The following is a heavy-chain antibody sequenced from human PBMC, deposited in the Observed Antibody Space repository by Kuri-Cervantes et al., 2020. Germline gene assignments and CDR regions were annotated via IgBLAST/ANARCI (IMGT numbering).Heavy chain of an antibody. CDR1: GFTFSSYW. D-gene: IGHD3-10*01. V-gene: IGHV3-7*03. Sequence: GESLKISCAASGFTFSSYWMSWVRQAPGKGLEWVANIKQDGSEKYYVDSVKGRFTISRDNAKNSLYLQMNSLRAEDTAVYYCAKVWGITMVRGVTWRPWFDPWGQGTLVTVSS. J-gene: IGHJ5*02. CDR3: AKVWGITMVRGVTWRPWFDP. CDR2: IKQDGSEK.